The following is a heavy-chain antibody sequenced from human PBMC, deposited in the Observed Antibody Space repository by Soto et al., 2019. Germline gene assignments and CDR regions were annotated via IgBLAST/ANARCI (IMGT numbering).Heavy chain of an antibody. J-gene: IGHJ3*02. D-gene: IGHD3-9*01. CDR2: IYYSGST. V-gene: IGHV4-59*01. CDR3: AIEVRHCDPRAFDI. CDR1: GGSISSYY. Sequence: SETLSLTCTVSGGSISSYYWSWIRQPPGKGLEWIGYIYYSGSTNYNPSLKSRVTISVDTSKNQFSLKLSSVTAADTAVYYCAIEVRHCDPRAFDIWCQATMGTLS.